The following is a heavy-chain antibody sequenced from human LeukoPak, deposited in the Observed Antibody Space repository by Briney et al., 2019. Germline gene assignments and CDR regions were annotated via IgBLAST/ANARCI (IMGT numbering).Heavy chain of an antibody. Sequence: GESLKISCKGSGYSFTSYWIAWVRQIPGKGLEWMGIIYPGDSDTRYSPSFQGQVTISADKSISTAYLQWSSLKASDTAMYYCARRSYYDSSGYPDYWGQGTLVTVSS. CDR2: IYPGDSDT. J-gene: IGHJ4*02. CDR1: GYSFTSYW. V-gene: IGHV5-51*01. CDR3: ARRSYYDSSGYPDY. D-gene: IGHD3-22*01.